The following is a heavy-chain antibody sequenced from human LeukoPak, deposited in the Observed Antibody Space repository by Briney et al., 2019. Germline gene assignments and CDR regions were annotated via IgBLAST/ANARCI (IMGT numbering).Heavy chain of an antibody. D-gene: IGHD2-15*01. CDR2: INPNSGGT. Sequence: ASVKVSCNASGYTFTGYYMHWVRQAPGQGLGWMGWINPNSGGTNYAQTFQGRVTMTRDTSISTAYMELSRLRSDDTAVYYCARGGRYCSGGSCYQDYWGQGTLVTVSS. CDR3: ARGGRYCSGGSCYQDY. V-gene: IGHV1-2*02. J-gene: IGHJ4*02. CDR1: GYTFTGYY.